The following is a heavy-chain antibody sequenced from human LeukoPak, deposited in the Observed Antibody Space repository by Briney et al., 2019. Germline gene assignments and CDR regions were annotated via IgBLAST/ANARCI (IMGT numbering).Heavy chain of an antibody. Sequence: GGSLRLSCAASGFTFSNYSMSWVRQAPGKGLEWVSGISGRDGSTYFADSVKGRFTISRDKSKNTVNVQMSSLRVEDTALYYCARDGDIVVVPAAWPYYYGMDVWGQGTTVTVSS. D-gene: IGHD2-2*01. J-gene: IGHJ6*02. CDR3: ARDGDIVVVPAAWPYYYGMDV. V-gene: IGHV3-23*01. CDR1: GFTFSNYS. CDR2: ISGRDGST.